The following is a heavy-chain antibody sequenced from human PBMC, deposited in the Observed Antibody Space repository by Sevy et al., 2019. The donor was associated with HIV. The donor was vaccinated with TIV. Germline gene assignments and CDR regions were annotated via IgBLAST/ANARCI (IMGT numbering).Heavy chain of an antibody. CDR2: IYPGDSDT. CDR3: ARSDGYCSGGNHLCYFDY. CDR1: EYPFTHFW. V-gene: IGHV5-51*01. D-gene: IGHD2-15*01. J-gene: IGHJ4*02. Sequence: GESLKISCKGSEYPFTHFWIAWVRQMPGKGLESMGIIYPGDSDTRYSPSFQGQVTISADKSISTAYLQWDSLKASDTAMYYCARSDGYCSGGNHLCYFDYWGQGTLVTVSS.